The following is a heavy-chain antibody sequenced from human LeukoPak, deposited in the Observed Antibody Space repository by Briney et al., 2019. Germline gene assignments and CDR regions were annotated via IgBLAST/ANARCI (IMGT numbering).Heavy chain of an antibody. Sequence: LSQTLSLTCSVSGGSITSGDYYWSWIRQPPGEGLESIGYIYYSGSTHYNSSLKSRVTISVDTSKNLFSLELSSVTAADTAVYYCARRVTTPNQYDFWSRYYGYFDYWGQGILVTVSS. J-gene: IGHJ4*02. CDR3: ARRVTTPNQYDFWSRYYGYFDY. V-gene: IGHV4-30-4*08. D-gene: IGHD3-3*01. CDR1: GGSITSGDYY. CDR2: IYYSGST.